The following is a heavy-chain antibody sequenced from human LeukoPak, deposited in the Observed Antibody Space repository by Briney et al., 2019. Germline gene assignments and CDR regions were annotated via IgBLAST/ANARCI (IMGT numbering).Heavy chain of an antibody. D-gene: IGHD1-1*01. J-gene: IGHJ6*03. CDR1: GFTFSSYA. V-gene: IGHV3-30*04. CDR3: ARDPLEYLNYYYYYYMDV. Sequence: PGGSLRLSCAASGFTFSSYAMHWVRQAPGKGLEWVAVISYDGSNKYYADSVKGRFTISRDNSKNTLYLQMNSLRAEDTAVYYCARDPLEYLNYYYYYYMDVWGKGTTVTVSS. CDR2: ISYDGSNK.